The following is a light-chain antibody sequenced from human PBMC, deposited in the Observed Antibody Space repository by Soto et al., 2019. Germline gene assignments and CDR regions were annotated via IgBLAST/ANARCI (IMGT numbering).Light chain of an antibody. CDR2: GAS. V-gene: IGKV3-20*01. Sequence: ENVLTQSPGTLSLSPGERGTLSCRASQSVSSNYLAWYQQKPGQAPRLLIYGASSRATGIPDRFSGSGSGTDFTLTISRLVPEDFAVYYCQQYGSSPLTFGGGTKV. CDR1: QSVSSNY. J-gene: IGKJ4*01. CDR3: QQYGSSPLT.